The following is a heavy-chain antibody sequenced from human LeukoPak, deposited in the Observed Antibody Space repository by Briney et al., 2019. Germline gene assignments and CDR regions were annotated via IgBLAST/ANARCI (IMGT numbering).Heavy chain of an antibody. J-gene: IGHJ4*02. Sequence: SETLSLTCTVSGGSISSYYWSWIRQPPGKGLEWIGYIYYSGSTNYNPSLKSRVTISVDTSKNQFSLKLSSVTAADTAVYYCARGVYSGNYWYGRYFDYWGQGTLVTVSS. CDR3: ARGVYSGNYWYGRYFDY. D-gene: IGHD1-26*01. V-gene: IGHV4-59*01. CDR1: GGSISSYY. CDR2: IYYSGST.